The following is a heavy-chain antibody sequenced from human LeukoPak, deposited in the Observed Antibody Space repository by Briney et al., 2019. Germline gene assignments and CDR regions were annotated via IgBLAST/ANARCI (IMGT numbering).Heavy chain of an antibody. Sequence: SETLSLTCTVSGGSISSSSYYWGWIRQPPGKGLEWIGSIYHSGSTYYNPSLKSRVTISVDTSKNQFSLKLSSVTAADTAVYYCATQAVAGTGFDYWGQGTLVTVSS. D-gene: IGHD6-19*01. CDR2: IYHSGST. V-gene: IGHV4-39*07. CDR1: GGSISSSSYY. CDR3: ATQAVAGTGFDY. J-gene: IGHJ4*02.